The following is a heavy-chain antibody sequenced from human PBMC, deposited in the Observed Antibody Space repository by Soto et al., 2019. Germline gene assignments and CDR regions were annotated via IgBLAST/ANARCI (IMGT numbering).Heavy chain of an antibody. Sequence: EVQLLESGGGLVQPGGSLRLSCAASGFTFNNYAMTWVRQAPGKGLEWVSASSGGGDTTSYADSVKGRFTVPRDGSKNTLYLQMSSLRAEDTALYYCAKGRGGSGSLTPRVDFWGQGTLVTVSS. V-gene: IGHV3-23*01. CDR2: SSGGGDTT. D-gene: IGHD3-10*01. CDR3: AKGRGGSGSLTPRVDF. CDR1: GFTFNNYA. J-gene: IGHJ4*02.